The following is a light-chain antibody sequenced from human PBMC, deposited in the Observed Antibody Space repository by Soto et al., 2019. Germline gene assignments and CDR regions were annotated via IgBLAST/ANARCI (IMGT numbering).Light chain of an antibody. CDR2: RAS. CDR3: QQYASSPLT. Sequence: EIVLTQSPGTLSLSPGERATLSCRASQSVGRDFLAWYQHKPGQAPRLLIHRASSRATDIPDRFSGSGSGTDFILTISRLEPEDFALYYCQQYASSPLTFGGGTKVEIK. CDR1: QSVGRDF. V-gene: IGKV3-20*01. J-gene: IGKJ4*01.